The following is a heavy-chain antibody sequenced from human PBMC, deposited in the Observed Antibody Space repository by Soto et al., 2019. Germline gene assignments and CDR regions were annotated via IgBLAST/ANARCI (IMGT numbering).Heavy chain of an antibody. Sequence: SETLSLTCTVSGGYISSGGYYWSWIRQHPGKGLEWIGFIYYSGSTYYNPSLKSRVTISVDTSNNQFSLKLSSVTAADTAVYYCARDYYDSSGYPSVGLDVWGQGTTVAVSS. J-gene: IGHJ6*02. V-gene: IGHV4-31*03. D-gene: IGHD3-22*01. CDR3: ARDYYDSSGYPSVGLDV. CDR1: GGYISSGGYY. CDR2: IYYSGST.